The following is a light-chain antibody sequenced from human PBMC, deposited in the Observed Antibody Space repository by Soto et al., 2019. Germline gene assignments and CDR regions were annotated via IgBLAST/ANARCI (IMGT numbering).Light chain of an antibody. V-gene: IGKV1-5*01. CDR2: DAS. J-gene: IGKJ1*01. Sequence: DIQMTQSPSTLSASVGDRVTITCRASQSISSWLAWYQQKPGKAPKLLIYDASSLESGVPSRFGGSGSGTEFTLTISSLQPDDFATYYCQQYNSYWPWTFGQGTKVDIK. CDR3: QQYNSYWPWT. CDR1: QSISSW.